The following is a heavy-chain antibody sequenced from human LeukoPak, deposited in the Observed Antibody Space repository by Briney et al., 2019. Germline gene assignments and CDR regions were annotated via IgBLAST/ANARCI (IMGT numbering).Heavy chain of an antibody. D-gene: IGHD3-10*01. J-gene: IGHJ6*03. CDR1: GYTFTGYY. CDR3: ARDPGITMVRGVANGSPYYYMDV. CDR2: INPNSGGT. V-gene: IGHV1-2*02. Sequence: GASVKVSCTASGYTFTGYYMHWVRQAPGQGLEWMGWINPNSGGTNYAQKFQGRVTMTRDTSISTAYMELSRLRSDDTAVYYCARDPGITMVRGVANGSPYYYMDVWGKGTTVTVSS.